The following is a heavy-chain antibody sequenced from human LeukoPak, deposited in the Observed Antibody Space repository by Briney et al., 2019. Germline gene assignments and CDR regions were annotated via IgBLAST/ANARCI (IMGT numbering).Heavy chain of an antibody. J-gene: IGHJ5*02. CDR2: IYYSGST. Sequence: SETLSLTCTVSGGSISSSSYYWGWIRQPPGKGLEWIGSIYYSGSTYYNPSLKSRVTISVDLSKNQFSLKLSSVTAADTAVYYCARPTFYGGWFGPWGQGTLVTVSS. V-gene: IGHV4-39*01. CDR3: ARPTFYGGWFGP. D-gene: IGHD2/OR15-2a*01. CDR1: GGSISSSSYY.